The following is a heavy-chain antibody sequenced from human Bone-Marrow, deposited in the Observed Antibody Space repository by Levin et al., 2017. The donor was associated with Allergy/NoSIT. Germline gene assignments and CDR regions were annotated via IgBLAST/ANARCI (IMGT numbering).Heavy chain of an antibody. CDR3: AGYDTSGYHSPFDY. CDR1: GLIFSNYA. CDR2: ISGSGSNT. D-gene: IGHD3-22*01. V-gene: IGHV3-23*01. J-gene: IGHJ4*02. Sequence: LSLTCAASGLIFSNYAMNWVRQAPGKGLEWVSQISGSGSNTHYADSVRGRFTFSRDNSNNPVYLQMNSLRADDTAVYYCAGYDTSGYHSPFDYWGQGTLVTVSS.